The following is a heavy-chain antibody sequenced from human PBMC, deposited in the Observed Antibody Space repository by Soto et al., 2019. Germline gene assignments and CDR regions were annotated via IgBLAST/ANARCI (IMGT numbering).Heavy chain of an antibody. J-gene: IGHJ4*03. CDR1: SYVIESGHY. CDR2: IYDSGTT. CDR3: ARSPQYYTPGSSPFDY. D-gene: IGHD3-3*01. V-gene: IGHV4-38-2*01. Sequence: LSLTCVVSSYVIESGHYWGWVRQPPGKGLEWVGSIYDSGTTYYNPSLRSRVTISADTSKNQFSLSLTSVTAADTAVYYCARSPQYYTPGSSPFDYWGPGTMVTVSS.